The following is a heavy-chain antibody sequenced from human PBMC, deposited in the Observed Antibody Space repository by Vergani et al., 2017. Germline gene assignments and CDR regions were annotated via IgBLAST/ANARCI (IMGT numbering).Heavy chain of an antibody. D-gene: IGHD6-6*01. Sequence: QVQLQQWGAGLLKPSETLSLTCAVYGGSFSGYYWSWIRQPPGKGLEWIGEINHSGSTNYNPSIKSRVTISVDTSKNQFSLKLSSVTAADTAVYYCARAGATTIAARLERIDYWGQGTMVTVSS. V-gene: IGHV4-34*01. CDR2: INHSGST. J-gene: IGHJ4*02. CDR3: ARAGATTIAARLERIDY. CDR1: GGSFSGYY.